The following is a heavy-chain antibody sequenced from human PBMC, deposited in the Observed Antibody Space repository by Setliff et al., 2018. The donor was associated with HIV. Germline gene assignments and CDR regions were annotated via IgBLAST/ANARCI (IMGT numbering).Heavy chain of an antibody. CDR3: ARDSEPGTRVAGTTGLDY. Sequence: PGGSLRLSCAASGFTLNSYAMNWVRQAPGKGLEWVANIKEDGSEKDYVDSVKGRFTISRDNAKNSLYLQMNSLRPEDTALYYCARDSEPGTRVAGTTGLDYWGQGSLVTVSS. CDR2: IKEDGSEK. CDR1: GFTLNSYA. V-gene: IGHV3-7*01. J-gene: IGHJ4*02. D-gene: IGHD6-19*01.